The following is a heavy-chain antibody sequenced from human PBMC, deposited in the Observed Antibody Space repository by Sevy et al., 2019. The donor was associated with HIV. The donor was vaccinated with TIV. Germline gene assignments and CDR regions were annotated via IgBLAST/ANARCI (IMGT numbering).Heavy chain of an antibody. CDR1: GHTLTELP. CDR2: FDPEDGER. D-gene: IGHD3-22*01. J-gene: IGHJ4*02. Sequence: ASVKVSCKFSGHTLTELPIHWVRQAPGKRLEWMGRFDPEDGERIYAQKFQGRVTMTEDTSTDTAYMELSSLRSEDTALYYCASTREYYSDNSGYFDYWGQGTLVTSPQ. V-gene: IGHV1-24*01. CDR3: ASTREYYSDNSGYFDY.